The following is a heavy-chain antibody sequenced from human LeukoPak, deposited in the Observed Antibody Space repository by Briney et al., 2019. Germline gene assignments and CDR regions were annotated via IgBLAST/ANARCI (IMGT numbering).Heavy chain of an antibody. CDR3: ARHPSIVVVPAASLLQGMDV. D-gene: IGHD2-2*01. CDR2: MNPNSGNT. J-gene: IGHJ6*02. CDR1: GYTFNSYD. V-gene: IGHV1-8*01. Sequence: ASVKVSCKASGYTFNSYDINWVRQATGQGLEWMGWMNPNSGNTGYAQKFQGRVTMTRNTSISTAYMELSSLRSEDTAVYYCARHPSIVVVPAASLLQGMDVWGQGTTVTVSS.